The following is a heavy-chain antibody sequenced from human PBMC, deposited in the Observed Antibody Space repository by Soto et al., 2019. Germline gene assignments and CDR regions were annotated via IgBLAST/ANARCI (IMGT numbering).Heavy chain of an antibody. CDR1: GGSISSSNW. CDR3: ARDGEYGSGSFWFDP. J-gene: IGHJ5*02. D-gene: IGHD3-10*01. CDR2: IYHSGST. V-gene: IGHV4-4*02. Sequence: VXXQESGPGLVKPSGTLSLTCAVSGGSISSSNWWSWVRQPPGKGLEWIGEIYHSGSTNYNPSXXSRXTITVDKSKNQFSLKLSSVTAADTAVYYCARDGEYGSGSFWFDPWGQGTLVTVSS.